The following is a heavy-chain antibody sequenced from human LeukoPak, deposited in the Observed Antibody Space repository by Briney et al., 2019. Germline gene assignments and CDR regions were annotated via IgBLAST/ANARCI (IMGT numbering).Heavy chain of an antibody. Sequence: PSETLSLTCAVSGYSISSGYYWGWIRQPPGQGLEWTGSIYHSGSTYYNRSLKSRVTISVDTSKSQFSLKLSSVTAADTAVYYCARPYVGATTGFDYWGQGTLVTVSS. CDR2: IYHSGST. CDR3: ARPYVGATTGFDY. V-gene: IGHV4-38-2*01. CDR1: GYSISSGYY. D-gene: IGHD1-26*01. J-gene: IGHJ4*02.